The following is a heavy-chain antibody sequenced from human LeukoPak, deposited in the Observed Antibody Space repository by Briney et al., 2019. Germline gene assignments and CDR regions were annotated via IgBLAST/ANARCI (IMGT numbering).Heavy chain of an antibody. CDR2: ISYDGSNK. V-gene: IGHV3-30*04. CDR3: ARGGSGSYYNVRPVDC. D-gene: IGHD3-10*01. Sequence: PGGSLRLSCAASGFAFSSYAMHWVRQAPGKGLEWVAVISYDGSNKYYADSVKGRFTISRDNSKNTLYLQMNSLRAEDTAVYYCARGGSGSYYNVRPVDCWGQGTLVTVSS. CDR1: GFAFSSYA. J-gene: IGHJ4*02.